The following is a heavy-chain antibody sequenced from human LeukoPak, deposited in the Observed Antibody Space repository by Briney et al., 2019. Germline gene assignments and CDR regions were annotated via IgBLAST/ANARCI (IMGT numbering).Heavy chain of an antibody. Sequence: PSETLSLTCAVYGGSLSGYYWSWIRQPPGKGLEWIGEINHSGSTNYNPSLKSRVTISVDTSKNQFSLKLSSVTAADTAVYYCATKSYCSGGSCYSAGGDYWGQGTLGTVSS. CDR1: GGSLSGYY. J-gene: IGHJ4*02. CDR2: INHSGST. CDR3: ATKSYCSGGSCYSAGGDY. V-gene: IGHV4-34*01. D-gene: IGHD2-15*01.